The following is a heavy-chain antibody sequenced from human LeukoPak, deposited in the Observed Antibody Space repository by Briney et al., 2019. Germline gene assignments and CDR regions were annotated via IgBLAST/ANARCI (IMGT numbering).Heavy chain of an antibody. V-gene: IGHV4-59*01. CDR2: IYYSGST. D-gene: IGHD3-22*01. CDR3: ARAGVGYYYDSSGYYFDY. J-gene: IGHJ4*02. Sequence: SETLSLTCTVSGGSISSYYWSWIRQPPGKGLEWTGYIYYSGSTNYNPSLKSRFTISVDTSKNQFSLKLSSVTAADTAGYYCARAGVGYYYDSSGYYFDYWGQGTLVTVSS. CDR1: GGSISSYY.